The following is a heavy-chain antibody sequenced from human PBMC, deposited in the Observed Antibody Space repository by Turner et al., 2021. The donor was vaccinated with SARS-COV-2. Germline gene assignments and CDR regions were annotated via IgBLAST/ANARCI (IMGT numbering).Heavy chain of an antibody. Sequence: QGQLVGSGAGVVVPGRSLNLSWEAAGFTFSAFGMHWVRQAPGKGRDWVALIWYDGSNEYYADSVKGRFTISRDNSKDTLYLQLNSVIAEDTAVYYCARGRDYGEYKIGWFHPWGQGTLVPVSS. V-gene: IGHV3-33*01. CDR2: IWYDGSNE. CDR3: ARGRDYGEYKIGWFHP. J-gene: IGHJ5*02. D-gene: IGHD4-17*01. CDR1: GFTFSAFG.